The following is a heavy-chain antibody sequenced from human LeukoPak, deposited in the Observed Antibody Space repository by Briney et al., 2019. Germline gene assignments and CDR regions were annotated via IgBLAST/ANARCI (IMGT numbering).Heavy chain of an antibody. CDR2: FDPEDGET. Sequence: ASVKVSCKVSGYTLTELSMHWVRQAPGKGLEWMGGFDPEDGETIYAQKFQGRVTMTEDTSTDTAYMELSSLRSEDTAVYYCATRRRDYDILTGLDAFDIWGQGTMVTVSS. CDR1: GYTLTELS. D-gene: IGHD3-9*01. J-gene: IGHJ3*02. V-gene: IGHV1-24*01. CDR3: ATRRRDYDILTGLDAFDI.